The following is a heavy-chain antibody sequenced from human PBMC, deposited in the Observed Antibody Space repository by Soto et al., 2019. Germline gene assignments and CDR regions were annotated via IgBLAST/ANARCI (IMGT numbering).Heavy chain of an antibody. D-gene: IGHD2-8*01. CDR2: IIPIFGTA. Sequence: QVQLVQSGAEVKKPGSSVKVSCKASGGTFSSSAINWVRQAPGQGPEWMGGIIPIFGTADYEQKFQGRVTIIAAESASSAYMDQSNLSSVNTDGYDCARNHNNGGKSDAFDTWWHGTTVSVSS. CDR3: ARNHNNGGKSDAFDT. J-gene: IGHJ3*02. V-gene: IGHV1-69*12. CDR1: GGTFSSSA.